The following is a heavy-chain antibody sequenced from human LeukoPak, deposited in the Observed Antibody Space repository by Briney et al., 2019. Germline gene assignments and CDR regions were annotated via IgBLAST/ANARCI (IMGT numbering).Heavy chain of an antibody. CDR3: AKVVAPALRGRGWFDL. CDR1: GFTFSSYA. J-gene: IGHJ2*01. CDR2: ISGSGGST. D-gene: IGHD2-2*01. V-gene: IGHV3-23*01. Sequence: PGGSLRLSCAASGFTFSSYAMSWVRQAPGKGLEWVSAISGSGGSTYYADSVKGRFTISRDNSKNTLYLQMNSLRAEDTAVYYCAKVVAPALRGRGWFDLWGRGTLVTVSS.